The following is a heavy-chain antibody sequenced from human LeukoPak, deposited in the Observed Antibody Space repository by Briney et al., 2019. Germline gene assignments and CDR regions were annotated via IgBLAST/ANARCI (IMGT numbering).Heavy chain of an antibody. V-gene: IGHV1-69*04. CDR1: GGTFSSYT. CDR3: ARDVHNGYSYGTYFDY. Sequence: SVKVSCKASGGTFSSYTISWVRQAPGQGLEWMGRIIPILGIANYAQKFQGRVTITADKSTSTAYMELSSLRSEDTAVYYCARDVHNGYSYGTYFDYWGQETLVTVSS. D-gene: IGHD5-18*01. CDR2: IIPILGIA. J-gene: IGHJ4*02.